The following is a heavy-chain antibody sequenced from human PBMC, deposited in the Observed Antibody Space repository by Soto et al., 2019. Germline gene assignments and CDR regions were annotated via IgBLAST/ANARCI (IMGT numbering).Heavy chain of an antibody. J-gene: IGHJ4*02. CDR3: ARDRGYSYAINLFDY. Sequence: ASVKVSCKASGYTFTGYYMHWVRQAPGQGLEWMGWINPNSGGTNYAQKFQGWVTMTRDTSISTAYMELSRLRSDDTAVYYCARDRGYSYAINLFDYWGQGTLVTVSS. CDR2: INPNSGGT. CDR1: GYTFTGYY. V-gene: IGHV1-2*04. D-gene: IGHD5-18*01.